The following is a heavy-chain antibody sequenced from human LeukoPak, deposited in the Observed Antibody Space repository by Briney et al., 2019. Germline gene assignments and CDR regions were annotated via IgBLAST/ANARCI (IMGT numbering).Heavy chain of an antibody. V-gene: IGHV1-69*05. J-gene: IGHJ5*02. D-gene: IGHD3-10*01. Sequence: GASVKVSCKACGCTFSSYAISWVRQAPGQGLEWMGRIIPIFGTANYAQKFQGRVTITTDEPTRTAYIELSSLRSEDTAVYYCASDHNSRLLWFGELSTRFDPWGQGTLVTVSS. CDR2: IIPIFGTA. CDR3: ASDHNSRLLWFGELSTRFDP. CDR1: GCTFSSYA.